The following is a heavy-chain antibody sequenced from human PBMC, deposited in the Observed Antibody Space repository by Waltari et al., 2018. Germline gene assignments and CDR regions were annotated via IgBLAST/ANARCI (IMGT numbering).Heavy chain of an antibody. V-gene: IGHV3-7*01. Sequence: EVQLVESGGGLVQPGGSLRLSCAASGFTFSNNWMTWVRQAPGKGLEWVANINQDGSEKYSVESVKDRFTISRDNAKNSLYLQLNSLRADDTAVYYCTRGGDDSSWYWRNWGQGTLVTVSS. D-gene: IGHD6-13*01. CDR1: GFTFSNNW. J-gene: IGHJ4*02. CDR3: TRGGDDSSWYWRN. CDR2: INQDGSEK.